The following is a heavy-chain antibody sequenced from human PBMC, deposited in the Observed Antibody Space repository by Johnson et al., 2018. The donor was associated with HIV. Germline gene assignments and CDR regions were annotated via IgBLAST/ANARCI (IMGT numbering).Heavy chain of an antibody. V-gene: IGHV3-20*04. CDR2: INWNGART. CDR1: GFTFRDYY. D-gene: IGHD1-26*01. J-gene: IGHJ3*02. Sequence: DVQLVESGGDLVKPGGSLRLSCAASGFTFRDYYMSWVRQAPGKGLEWVSTINWNGARTGYVDSMKGRFTISRDNAKNTLYLQMNSLRAEDTAVYYCARDGSDVVGAPLQAFDIWGQGTMVTVSS. CDR3: ARDGSDVVGAPLQAFDI.